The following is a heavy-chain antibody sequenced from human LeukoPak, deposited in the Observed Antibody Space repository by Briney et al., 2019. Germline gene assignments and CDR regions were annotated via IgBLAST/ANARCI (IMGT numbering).Heavy chain of an antibody. J-gene: IGHJ5*02. V-gene: IGHV4-34*01. CDR3: ARGGGPGIAAAGTRFDP. CDR1: GGSFSGYY. D-gene: IGHD6-13*01. Sequence: PSETLSLTCAVYGGSFSGYYWSWIRQPPGKGLEWIGEINHSGSTNYNPSLKSRVTISVDTSKNQFSLKLSSLTAADTAVYYCARGGGPGIAAAGTRFDPWGQGTLVTVSS. CDR2: INHSGST.